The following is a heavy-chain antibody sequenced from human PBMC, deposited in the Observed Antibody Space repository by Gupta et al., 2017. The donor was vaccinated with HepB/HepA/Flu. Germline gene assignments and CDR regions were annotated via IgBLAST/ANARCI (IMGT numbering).Heavy chain of an antibody. J-gene: IGHJ6*02. CDR2: ISSGGSAI. Sequence: EVQLVESGGGLVQPGGSLRLSCAASGFTFRSYEMNWVRQAPGKGLEWVSSISSGGSAIYYADSVKGRFTISRDNAKKSLFLQMNSLGAEDTAVYYCARTTAGSWDVWGQGTTVTVSS. CDR1: GFTFRSYE. D-gene: IGHD4-11*01. V-gene: IGHV3-48*03. CDR3: ARTTAGSWDV.